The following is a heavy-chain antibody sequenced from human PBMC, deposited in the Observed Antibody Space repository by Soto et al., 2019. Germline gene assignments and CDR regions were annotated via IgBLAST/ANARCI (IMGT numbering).Heavy chain of an antibody. CDR1: GYTFTSYA. CDR3: ARALVVDIVVVPAAIPWFDP. V-gene: IGHV1-3*01. CDR2: INAGNGNT. D-gene: IGHD2-2*02. Sequence: GASGKVSCKASGYTFTSYAMHWVRQAPGQRLEWMGWINAGNGNTKYSQKFQGRVTITRDTSASTAYMELGSLRSEDTAVYYCARALVVDIVVVPAAIPWFDPWGQGTLVTVSS. J-gene: IGHJ5*02.